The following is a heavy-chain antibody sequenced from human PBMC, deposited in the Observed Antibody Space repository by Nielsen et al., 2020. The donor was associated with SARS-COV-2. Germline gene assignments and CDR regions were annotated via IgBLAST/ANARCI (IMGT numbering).Heavy chain of an antibody. CDR2: ISWNSGSI. CDR1: GFTFDDYA. V-gene: IGHV3-9*01. Sequence: SLKISCAASGFTFDDYAMHWVRQAPGKGLEWVSGISWNSGSIGYADSVKGRFTISRDNAKNSLYLQMNSLSAEDTALYYCAKLPDIYCSGGSCPAYWGQGTLVTVSS. J-gene: IGHJ4*02. D-gene: IGHD2-15*01. CDR3: AKLPDIYCSGGSCPAY.